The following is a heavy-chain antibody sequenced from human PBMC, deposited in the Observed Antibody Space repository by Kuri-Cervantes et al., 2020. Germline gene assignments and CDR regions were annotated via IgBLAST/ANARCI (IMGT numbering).Heavy chain of an antibody. CDR2: ISAYNGHT. Sequence: ASVKVSCKASGYTFTSNGISWVRQAPGQGLEWVGWISAYNGHTNYAQKLQGRVTMTTDTSISTAYMELSSLRSEDTAVYYCARETAAGTVDYWGQGTLVTVSS. J-gene: IGHJ4*02. D-gene: IGHD6-13*01. CDR3: ARETAAGTVDY. CDR1: GYTFTSNG. V-gene: IGHV1-18*01.